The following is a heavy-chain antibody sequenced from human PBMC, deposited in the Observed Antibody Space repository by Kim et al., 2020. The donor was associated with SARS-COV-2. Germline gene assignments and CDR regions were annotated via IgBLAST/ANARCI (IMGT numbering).Heavy chain of an antibody. J-gene: IGHJ6*02. CDR2: IWYDGSNK. Sequence: GGSLRLSCAASGFTFSSYGMHWVRQAPGKGLEWVAVIWYDGSNKYYADSVKGRFTISRDNSKNTLYLQMNSLRAEDTAVYYCAKSLLLPWFGDDYYGMDVWGQGTTVTVSS. V-gene: IGHV3-33*06. CDR1: GFTFSSYG. D-gene: IGHD3-10*01. CDR3: AKSLLLPWFGDDYYGMDV.